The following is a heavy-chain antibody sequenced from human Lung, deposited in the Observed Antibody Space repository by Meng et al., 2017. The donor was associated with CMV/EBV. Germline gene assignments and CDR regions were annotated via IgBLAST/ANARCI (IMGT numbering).Heavy chain of an antibody. CDR3: AKFLSLEPDDAFDI. CDR2: IRSDGNEK. J-gene: IGHJ3*02. D-gene: IGHD3-3*01. Sequence: GGSXRLSCAASGFTFKNYDIHWVRQAPGKGLEWVALIRSDGNEKYYADSVKGRFTISRDNFKNTLYLQMKSLRGEDTAVYYCAKFLSLEPDDAFDIWGQGXVVTVSS. V-gene: IGHV3-30*02. CDR1: GFTFKNYD.